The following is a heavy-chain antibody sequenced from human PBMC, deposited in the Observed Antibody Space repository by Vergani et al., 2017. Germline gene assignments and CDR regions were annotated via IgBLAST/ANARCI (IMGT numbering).Heavy chain of an antibody. D-gene: IGHD3-3*01. Sequence: QVQLQQWGAGLLKPSETLSLTCAVYGGSFSGYYWSWIRQPPGKGLEWIGEINHSGSTNYKPSLKSRVTISVDTSNNQFSLKLSSITSADTAVYYCARGNAVRQFWSGHQLEYFDYWGQGTLVTVSS. CDR2: INHSGST. J-gene: IGHJ4*02. CDR3: ARGNAVRQFWSGHQLEYFDY. CDR1: GGSFSGYY. V-gene: IGHV4-34*01.